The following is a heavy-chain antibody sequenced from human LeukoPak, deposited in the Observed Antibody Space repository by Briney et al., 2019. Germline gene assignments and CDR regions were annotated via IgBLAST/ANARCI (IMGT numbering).Heavy chain of an antibody. CDR2: INPNSGGT. Sequence: ASVKVSCKASGYTFTGYYMHWVRQAPGQGLEWMGWINPNSGGTNYAQKFQGWVTMTRDTSISTAYMELSRLRSDDTAVYYCARDLSVVVPAAMGYWGQGTLVTVSS. J-gene: IGHJ4*02. CDR3: ARDLSVVVPAAMGY. D-gene: IGHD2-2*01. V-gene: IGHV1-2*04. CDR1: GYTFTGYY.